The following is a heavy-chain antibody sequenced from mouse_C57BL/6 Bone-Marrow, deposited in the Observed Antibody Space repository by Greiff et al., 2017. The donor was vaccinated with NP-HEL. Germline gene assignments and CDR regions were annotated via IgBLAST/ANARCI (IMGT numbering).Heavy chain of an antibody. CDR1: GYAFTNYL. Sequence: VQLQQSGAELVRPGTSEKVSCKASGYAFTNYLIEWVKQRPGQGLEWIGVINPGSGGTNYNEKFKGKATLTADKSSSTAYMQLSSLTSEDSAVYFCARVYYYGRGYFDVWGTGTTVTVSS. V-gene: IGHV1-54*01. CDR3: ARVYYYGRGYFDV. J-gene: IGHJ1*03. CDR2: INPGSGGT. D-gene: IGHD1-1*01.